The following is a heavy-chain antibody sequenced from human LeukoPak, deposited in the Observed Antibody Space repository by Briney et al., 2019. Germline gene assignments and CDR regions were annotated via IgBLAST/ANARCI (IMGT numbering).Heavy chain of an antibody. CDR1: GYTFTSYD. V-gene: IGHV1-8*01. J-gene: IGHJ6*03. D-gene: IGHD3-10*01. Sequence: ASVKVSCKASGYTFTSYDINWVRQATGQGLEWMGWMNPNSGNTGYAQKFQGRVTMTRNTSISTAYMELSSLRSEDTAVYYCAIRYGSGEKYYYYYYYMDVWGKGTTVTVSS. CDR2: MNPNSGNT. CDR3: AIRYGSGEKYYYYYYYMDV.